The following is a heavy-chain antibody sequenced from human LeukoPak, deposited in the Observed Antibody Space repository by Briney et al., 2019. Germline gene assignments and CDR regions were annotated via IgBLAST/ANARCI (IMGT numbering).Heavy chain of an antibody. CDR1: GGSISSSTYS. J-gene: IGHJ6*03. CDR2: IYYSGST. CDR3: ARGGSLDYYYMDV. V-gene: IGHV4-39*07. Sequence: SETLSLTCTVSGGSISSSTYSWGWIRQPPGKGLEWIGNIYYSGSTFYNPSLKSRVTISVDTSKNQFSLKLSSVTAADTAVYYCARGGSLDYYYMDVWGKGTTVTVSS.